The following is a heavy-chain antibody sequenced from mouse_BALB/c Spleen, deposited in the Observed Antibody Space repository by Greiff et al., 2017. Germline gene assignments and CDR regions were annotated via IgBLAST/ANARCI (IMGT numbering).Heavy chain of an antibody. J-gene: IGHJ4*01. V-gene: IGHV2-2*02. CDR2: IWSGGST. CDR3: ARYYYGSSSYAMDY. Sequence: VQLQESGPGLVQPSQSLSITCTVSGFSLTSYGVHWVRQSPGKGLEWLGVIWSGGSTDYNAAFISRLSISKDNSKSQVFFKMNSLQANDTAIYYCARYYYGSSSYAMDYWGQGTSVTVSS. CDR1: GFSLTSYG. D-gene: IGHD1-1*01.